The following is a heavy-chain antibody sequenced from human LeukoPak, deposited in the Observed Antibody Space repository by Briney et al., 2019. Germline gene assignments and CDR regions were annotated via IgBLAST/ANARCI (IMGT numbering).Heavy chain of an antibody. D-gene: IGHD3-22*01. J-gene: IGHJ6*03. CDR3: VSSGYNPRFYYYYLDV. Sequence: PSETLSLTCTVSGGSISSYYWSWIRQPARKGLEWIGRIYTSGSTNYNPSLKSRVTMSVDTSKNQFSLKLSSVTAADTAVYYCVSSGYNPRFYYYYLDVWGKGTTVTISS. CDR2: IYTSGST. V-gene: IGHV4-4*07. CDR1: GGSISSYY.